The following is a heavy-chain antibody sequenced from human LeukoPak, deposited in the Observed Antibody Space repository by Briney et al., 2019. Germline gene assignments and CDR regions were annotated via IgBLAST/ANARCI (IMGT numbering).Heavy chain of an antibody. CDR1: GFTFSSYE. CDR2: ISSSGSTI. V-gene: IGHV3-48*03. D-gene: IGHD3-22*01. CDR3: ARVDRPYYYDSSGYFDY. Sequence: GGSLRLSCAASGFTFSSYEMNWVRQAPGKGLEWVSYISSSGSTIYYADSGNGGFTISRDNAKNSLYLQMNSLRAEDTAVYYCARVDRPYYYDSSGYFDYWGQGTLVTVSS. J-gene: IGHJ4*02.